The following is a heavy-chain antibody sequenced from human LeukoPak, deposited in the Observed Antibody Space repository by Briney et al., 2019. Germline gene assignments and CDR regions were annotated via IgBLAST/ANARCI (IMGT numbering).Heavy chain of an antibody. J-gene: IGHJ4*02. CDR2: IYYSGCT. Sequence: SQTLSLTCTVSGGSLSSGDYYWSWIRQPPGKGLEWIGYIYYSGCTNYTPSLKSRLPISVDTSNNPFSPGLTSVTAADTAVYSCARQYFGYDTSGPYSHFDYWGQGPLVTVSS. D-gene: IGHD1-26*01. CDR3: ARQYFGYDTSGPYSHFDY. V-gene: IGHV4-30-4*01. CDR1: GGSLSSGDYY.